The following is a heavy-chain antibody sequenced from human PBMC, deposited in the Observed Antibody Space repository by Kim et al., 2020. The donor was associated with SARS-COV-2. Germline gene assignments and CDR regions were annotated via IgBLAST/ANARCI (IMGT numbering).Heavy chain of an antibody. CDR1: GFTFSSYA. Sequence: GGSLRLSCAASGFTFSSYAMSWVRQAPGKGLEWVSAISGSGGNTYYADSVKGRLSISRDNSKNTLYLQMNSLRAEDTAVYYCAKILYSYYGDLSHLGAFEFWGQGTMVTVSS. CDR2: ISGSGGNT. J-gene: IGHJ3*01. D-gene: IGHD4-17*01. V-gene: IGHV3-23*01. CDR3: AKILYSYYGDLSHLGAFEF.